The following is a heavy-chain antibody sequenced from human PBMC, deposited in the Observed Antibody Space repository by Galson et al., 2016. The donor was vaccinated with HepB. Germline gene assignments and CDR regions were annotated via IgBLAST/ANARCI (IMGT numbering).Heavy chain of an antibody. CDR2: IRGSGTGT. J-gene: IGHJ4*02. CDR3: ARVWGGGLDY. CDR1: GFSISIYS. Sequence: SLRLSCAASGFSISIYSMNWVRQAPGKGLEWVSAIRGSGTGTSYTDSVKGRFTISRDNAKNSLYLQMNSLRAEDTAVYYCARVWGGGLDYWGQGTLVTVSS. V-gene: IGHV3-21*01. D-gene: IGHD3-16*01.